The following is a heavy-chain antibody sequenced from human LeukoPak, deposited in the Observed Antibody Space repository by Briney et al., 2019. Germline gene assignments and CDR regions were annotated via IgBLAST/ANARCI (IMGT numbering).Heavy chain of an antibody. Sequence: TGVSLRLYCAASGFTINSYEMKWLPPAPGQELMGVIYIISSVSTIYYADSVKGRFTISRDNAKNSLYLQMNSLRAEDTAVYYCARDGGIAAAGIFDYWGQGTLVTVSS. CDR1: GFTINSYE. D-gene: IGHD6-13*01. CDR3: ARDGGIAAAGIFDY. CDR2: IISSVSTI. J-gene: IGHJ4*02. V-gene: IGHV3-48*03.